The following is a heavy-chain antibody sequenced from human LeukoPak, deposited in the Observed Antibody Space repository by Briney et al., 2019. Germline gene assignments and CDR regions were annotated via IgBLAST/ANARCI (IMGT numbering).Heavy chain of an antibody. CDR1: GFSFSSYA. D-gene: IGHD2-2*01. CDR3: ASESWWGSEVVPAAKGSGLNWFDP. J-gene: IGHJ5*02. CDR2: ITGSDDGT. Sequence: GGSLRLSCAASGFSFSSYAMNWVRQAPGKGLEWVSIITGSDDGTYYADSVKGRFTISRDNSKNTLYLQMNSLRAEDTAVYYCASESWWGSEVVPAAKGSGLNWFDPWGQGTLVTVSS. V-gene: IGHV3-23*01.